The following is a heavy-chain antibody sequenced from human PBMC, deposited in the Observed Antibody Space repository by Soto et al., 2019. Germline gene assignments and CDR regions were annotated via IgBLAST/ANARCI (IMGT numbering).Heavy chain of an antibody. J-gene: IGHJ4*02. V-gene: IGHV4-59*08. D-gene: IGHD4-17*01. CDR2: IYSGNT. CDR3: GRISSYGDYAY. CDR1: GGSISGYY. Sequence: QVQLQESGPGVVKPSETLSLTCTISGGSISGYYWTWIRQSPGKGLEYIGYIYSGNTNYNPSLNSRVTISVDTSKNQFSLKLSSVTAADTAVYYCGRISSYGDYAYWGQGTLVTVSS.